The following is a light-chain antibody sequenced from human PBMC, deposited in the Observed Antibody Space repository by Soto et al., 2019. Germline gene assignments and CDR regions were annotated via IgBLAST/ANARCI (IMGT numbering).Light chain of an antibody. J-gene: IGKJ3*01. Sequence: IQLTQSPSSLSASVGDRVTISCRASQGIANFLAWYQQKPGKAPKLLIYGASTLQSGVPSRFSGSGSGTDFTLTISSLQPEDFATYYGQHLTSFPFPFGPRTKVDIK. CDR3: QHLTSFPFP. V-gene: IGKV1-9*01. CDR2: GAS. CDR1: QGIANF.